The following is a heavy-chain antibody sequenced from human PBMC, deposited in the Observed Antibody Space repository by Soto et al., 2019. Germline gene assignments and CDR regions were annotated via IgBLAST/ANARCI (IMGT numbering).Heavy chain of an antibody. CDR2: ISWNSGSI. J-gene: IGHJ6*03. CDR1: GFTFDAYA. V-gene: IGHV3-9*03. D-gene: IGHD5-12*01. CDR3: VKDCIDILATIARGDYYYYYMDV. Sequence: SLSLSCTNSGFTFDAYATHKVQQAINKSLKSVSGISWNSGSIGYADSVKGRFTISRDNAKKSLYLQMNSMRAEDMALYYCVKDCIDILATIARGDYYYYYMDVWGKGTTVTVSS.